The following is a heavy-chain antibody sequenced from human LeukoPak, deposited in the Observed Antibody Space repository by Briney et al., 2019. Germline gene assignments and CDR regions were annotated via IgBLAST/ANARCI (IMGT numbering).Heavy chain of an antibody. V-gene: IGHV3-15*01. CDR2: IKSKTDGGTT. Sequence: PGGSLRLSCAASGFTFSNAWMSWVRQAPGKGLEWVGRIKSKTDGGTTDYAAPVKGRFTISRDDSKNTLYLQMNSLKTEDTAVYYCTTSRDYGDYVVGDYWGQGTLVTVSS. D-gene: IGHD4-17*01. CDR3: TTSRDYGDYVVGDY. CDR1: GFTFSNAW. J-gene: IGHJ4*02.